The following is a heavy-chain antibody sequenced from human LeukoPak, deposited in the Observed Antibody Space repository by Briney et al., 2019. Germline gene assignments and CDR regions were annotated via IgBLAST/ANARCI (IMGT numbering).Heavy chain of an antibody. CDR3: ANNWNMDC. CDR2: ISYDGSNK. V-gene: IGHV3-30*18. CDR1: GFTFSSYG. J-gene: IGHJ4*02. D-gene: IGHD1-1*01. Sequence: PGGSLRLSCAASGFTFSSYGMHWVRQAPGKGLEWVAVISYDGSNKYYADSVKGRFTISRDNSKNTLYLQMNSLRADDTAVYYCANNWNMDCWGQGTLVTVSS.